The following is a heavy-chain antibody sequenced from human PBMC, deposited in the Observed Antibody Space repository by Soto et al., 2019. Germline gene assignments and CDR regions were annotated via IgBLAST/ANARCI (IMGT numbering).Heavy chain of an antibody. Sequence: EVQLVESGGGLVQPGGSLRLSCAASGFTFSSYSMNWVRQAPGKGLEWVSYISSSSSTIYYADSVKGRFTISRDNAKNSLYLQMNSVRDEDTSVYYCARDRGRYFDLWGRGTLVTVSS. V-gene: IGHV3-48*02. CDR2: ISSSSSTI. J-gene: IGHJ2*01. CDR3: ARDRGRYFDL. CDR1: GFTFSSYS.